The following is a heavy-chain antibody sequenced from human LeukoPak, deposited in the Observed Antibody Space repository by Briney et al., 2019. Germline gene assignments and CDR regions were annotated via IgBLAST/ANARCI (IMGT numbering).Heavy chain of an antibody. CDR2: IYSSGSA. V-gene: IGHV4-59*08. CDR3: ARHRDYYDT. Sequence: PSETLTLTCTASGGSISSYYWSWIRQPPGKGLEWIGYIYSSGSAKYNPSLKSRVIISGDTSKNQISLNLTSVTAADTAVYFCARHRDYYDTWGHGTLVTVSS. CDR1: GGSISSYY. D-gene: IGHD3-22*01. J-gene: IGHJ4*01.